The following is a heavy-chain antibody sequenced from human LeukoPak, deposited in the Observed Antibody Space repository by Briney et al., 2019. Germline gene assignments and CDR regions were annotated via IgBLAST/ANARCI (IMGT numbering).Heavy chain of an antibody. D-gene: IGHD4-17*01. Sequence: GGSLRLSCAASRFTFSSYAMHWVRQAPGKGLEYVSAISSNGGSTYYANSVKGRFTISRDNSKNTLYLQMGSLRAEDMAVYYCARAPYDYGDYPTYFDYWGQGTLVTVSS. CDR1: RFTFSSYA. V-gene: IGHV3-64*01. CDR3: ARAPYDYGDYPTYFDY. CDR2: ISSNGGST. J-gene: IGHJ4*02.